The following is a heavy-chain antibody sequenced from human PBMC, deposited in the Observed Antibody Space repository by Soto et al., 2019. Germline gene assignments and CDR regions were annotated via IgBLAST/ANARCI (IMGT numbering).Heavy chain of an antibody. J-gene: IGHJ4*02. Sequence: TLSLTCTVSGASITVGGYSWSWIRQTPGKGLEWIGYINHLETTFYNPSFESRLTLSIDRAKNQFSLKLHSMSAADRAFYFCARGGGSDSFDYWGQGILVTV. CDR2: INHLETT. CDR1: GASITVGGYS. V-gene: IGHV4-30-2*01. CDR3: ARGGGSDSFDY. D-gene: IGHD1-26*01.